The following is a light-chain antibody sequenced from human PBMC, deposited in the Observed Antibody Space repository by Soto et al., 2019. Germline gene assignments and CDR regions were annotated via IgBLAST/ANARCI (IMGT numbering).Light chain of an antibody. J-gene: IGKJ1*01. V-gene: IGKV3-20*01. CDR2: GAS. CDR1: QSISSRF. Sequence: EIVLTQSPGTLSLSPGERATLSCRASQSISSRFLAWYQQNVGQAPRLLIYGASTRATGIPDRFSGSGSGTDFTLTISRLEPEDSAVYYCQQYGSSPTWTFGQGTKVDIK. CDR3: QQYGSSPTWT.